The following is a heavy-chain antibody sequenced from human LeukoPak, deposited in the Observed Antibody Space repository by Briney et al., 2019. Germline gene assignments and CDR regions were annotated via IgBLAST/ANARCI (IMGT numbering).Heavy chain of an antibody. CDR1: GGSISSYY. Sequence: PSETLSLTCTVSGGSISSYYWNWIRQPPGKGLEWIGYIYYSGSTNYNPSLKSRVTISVDTSKNQFSLELSSVTAADTAVYYCARQQYYYDSSDYPADFDYWGQGTLVTVSS. CDR3: ARQQYYYDSSDYPADFDY. J-gene: IGHJ4*02. CDR2: IYYSGST. V-gene: IGHV4-59*08. D-gene: IGHD3-22*01.